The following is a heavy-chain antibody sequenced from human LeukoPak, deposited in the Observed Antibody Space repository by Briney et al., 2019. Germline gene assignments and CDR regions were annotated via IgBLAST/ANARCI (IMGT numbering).Heavy chain of an antibody. CDR2: IYYSGST. Sequence: LETLSLTCTVSGGSISSYYWSWIRQPPGKGLEWIGYIYYSGSTNYNPSLKSRVTISVDTSKNQFSLKLSSVTAADTAVYYCASGGGSSWFDYWGQGTLVTVSS. D-gene: IGHD6-13*01. J-gene: IGHJ4*02. V-gene: IGHV4-59*01. CDR1: GGSISSYY. CDR3: ASGGGSSWFDY.